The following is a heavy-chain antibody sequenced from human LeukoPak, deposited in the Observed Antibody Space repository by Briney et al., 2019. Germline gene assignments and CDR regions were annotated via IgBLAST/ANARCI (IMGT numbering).Heavy chain of an antibody. CDR2: ISSSGANT. CDR3: AKDEDARPMYFQD. J-gene: IGHJ1*01. D-gene: IGHD3-10*02. V-gene: IGHV3-23*01. CDR1: GFTFSSFA. Sequence: GGSLRLSCAASGFTFSSFAMSWVRQAPGKGLEWVSSISSSGANTYYADSVKGRFTVSRDNSKNTLYLQMNTLRAEDTAVYYCAKDEDARPMYFQDWGQGTLVSVSS.